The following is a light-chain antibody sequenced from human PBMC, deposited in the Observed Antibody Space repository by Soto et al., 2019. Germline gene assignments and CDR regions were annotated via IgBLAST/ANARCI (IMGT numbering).Light chain of an antibody. V-gene: IGKV1-5*03. CDR2: KAS. Sequence: DIPMTQSPSTLSVSVGDRVTITCRASQTISSWLAWYKQKPGKAPKLLIYKASTLKNGVPSRFSGSGSGTEFTLTISSLQPDDFSTYYSQHYNSYSEAFGQGTKVELK. CDR3: QHYNSYSEA. CDR1: QTISSW. J-gene: IGKJ1*01.